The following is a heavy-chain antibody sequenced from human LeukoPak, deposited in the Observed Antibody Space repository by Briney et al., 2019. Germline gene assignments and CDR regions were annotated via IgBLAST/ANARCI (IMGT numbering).Heavy chain of an antibody. J-gene: IGHJ4*02. CDR2: IRGSGDSTTT. Sequence: PGGSLRLSCATSGFTFSSYAMSWVRQAPGKGLEWVSAIRGSGDSTTTYYADSVKGRFTISRDNSKNTLYLQMNSLRAEDTAVYYCAKGGQWLVPYYFDYWGQGTLVTVSS. CDR1: GFTFSSYA. CDR3: AKGGQWLVPYYFDY. D-gene: IGHD6-19*01. V-gene: IGHV3-23*01.